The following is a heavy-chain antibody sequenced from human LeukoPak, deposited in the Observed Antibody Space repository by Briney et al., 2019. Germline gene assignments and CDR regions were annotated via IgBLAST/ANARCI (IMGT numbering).Heavy chain of an antibody. CDR3: ARDIRVRGVERGFDP. V-gene: IGHV4-59*12. D-gene: IGHD3-10*01. CDR2: IHYTGRT. J-gene: IGHJ5*02. CDR1: GGFIRSYY. Sequence: SETLSLTCSVSGGFIRSYYWSWIRQPAGKGLEWIGYIHYTGRTDYSPSLKSRVTISVDTSKNQFSLKLSSVTAADTAVYYCARDIRVRGVERGFDPWGQGTLVTVSS.